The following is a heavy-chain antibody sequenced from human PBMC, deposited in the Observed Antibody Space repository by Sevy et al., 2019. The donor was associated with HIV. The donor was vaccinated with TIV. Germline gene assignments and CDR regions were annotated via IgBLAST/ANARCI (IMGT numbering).Heavy chain of an antibody. V-gene: IGHV4-61*01. CDR3: AREGRYYGMDV. Sequence: SETLSLTCTVSGGSVSSGSYYWSWIRQPPGKGLEWIGYIYYSGSTNYNPSLKSRVTISVDTSKNQFSLKLSSVTAADTAVYYCAREGRYYGMDVWGQGTMVTVSS. J-gene: IGHJ6*02. CDR1: GGSVSSGSYY. CDR2: IYYSGST.